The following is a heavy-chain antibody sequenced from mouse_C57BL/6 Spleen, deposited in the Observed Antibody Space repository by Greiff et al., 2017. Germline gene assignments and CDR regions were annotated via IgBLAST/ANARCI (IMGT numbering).Heavy chain of an antibody. Sequence: QVHVKQPGAELVKPGASVKLSCKASGYTFTSYWMHWVKQRPGQGLEWIGMIHPNSGSTNYNEKFKSKATLTVDKSSSTAYMQLSSLTSEDSAVYYCARGDYSIFAYWGQGTLVTVSA. J-gene: IGHJ3*01. V-gene: IGHV1-64*01. CDR1: GYTFTSYW. CDR2: IHPNSGST. CDR3: ARGDYSIFAY. D-gene: IGHD2-5*01.